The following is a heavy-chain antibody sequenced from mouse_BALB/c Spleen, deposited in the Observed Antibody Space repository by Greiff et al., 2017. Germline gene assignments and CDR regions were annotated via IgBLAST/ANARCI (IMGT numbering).Heavy chain of an antibody. CDR1: GYSFTGYN. CDR2: IDPYNGGT. D-gene: IGHD1-1*01. J-gene: IGHJ2*01. Sequence: EVQLQQSGPELGKPGASVKISCKASGYSFTGYNMYWVKQSHRKSLEWIGYIDPYNGGTSYNQKSKGKATLTVDKSSSTAYMHLNSLTSEDSAIYYCARGYGSPPYFDYWGQGTTLTVSS. CDR3: ARGYGSPPYFDY. V-gene: IGHV1S135*01.